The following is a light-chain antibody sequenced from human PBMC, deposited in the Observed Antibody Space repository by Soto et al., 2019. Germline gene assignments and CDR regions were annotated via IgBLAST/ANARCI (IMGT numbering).Light chain of an antibody. CDR1: SSDVGGYNY. CDR3: CSHAGAYIYV. V-gene: IGLV2-11*01. Sequence: QSALTQPRSVSGSPGQSVTISCTGTSSDVGGYNYVSWYQQHPGKAPKLMIYDVSKRPSGVPDRFSGFKSGNTASLPISGLPAEDEADYSCCSHAGAYIYVFGTGTKLTVL. J-gene: IGLJ1*01. CDR2: DVS.